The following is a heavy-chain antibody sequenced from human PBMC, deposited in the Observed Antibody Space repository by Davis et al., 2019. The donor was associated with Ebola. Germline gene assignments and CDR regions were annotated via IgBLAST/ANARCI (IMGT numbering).Heavy chain of an antibody. CDR1: GGTFSSHT. V-gene: IGHV1-69*02. Sequence: SVTVSCMASGGTFSSHTISWVRQAPGQGLEWTGRSIPILGIANYAQKFKGRVTITADKSTSTAYMELSNLRSEDTAVYYCASDVGAADYWGQGTLVTVSS. D-gene: IGHD1-26*01. CDR3: ASDVGAADY. J-gene: IGHJ4*02. CDR2: SIPILGIA.